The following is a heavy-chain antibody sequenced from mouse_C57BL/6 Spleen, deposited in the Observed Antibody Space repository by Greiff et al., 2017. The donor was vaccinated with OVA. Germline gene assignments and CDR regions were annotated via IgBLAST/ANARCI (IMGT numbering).Heavy chain of an antibody. CDR3: AREGGDYGDYYAMDY. J-gene: IGHJ4*01. V-gene: IGHV1-55*01. CDR2: IYPGSGST. D-gene: IGHD2-4*01. Sequence: VQLQQPGAELVKPGASVKMSCKASGYTFTSYWITWVKQRPGQGLEWIGDIYPGSGSTNYNEKFKSKATLTVDTSSSTAYMQLSSLTSEDSAVYYCAREGGDYGDYYAMDYWGQGTSVTVSS. CDR1: GYTFTSYW.